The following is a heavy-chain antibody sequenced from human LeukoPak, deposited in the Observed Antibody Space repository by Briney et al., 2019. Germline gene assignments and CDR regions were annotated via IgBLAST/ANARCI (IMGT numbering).Heavy chain of an antibody. CDR1: GFTFSAYE. J-gene: IGHJ6*02. D-gene: IGHD3-10*01. V-gene: IGHV3-48*03. Sequence: TGRSLRLSCAASGFTFSAYEMNWVRQAPGKGLEWVSYISSSGDTIYYADSVTGRFTTSRDNAKNSLYLHMSSLRAEDTAVYYCARDSQYYYGSGTGDVWGQGTTVIVSS. CDR3: ARDSQYYYGSGTGDV. CDR2: ISSSGDTI.